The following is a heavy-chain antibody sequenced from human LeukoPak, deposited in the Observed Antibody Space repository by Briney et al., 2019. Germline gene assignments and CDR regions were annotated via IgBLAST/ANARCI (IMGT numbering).Heavy chain of an antibody. D-gene: IGHD3-22*01. J-gene: IGHJ4*02. Sequence: PGGSLRLSCAASGFTFSSYAMSWVRQAPGKGLEWVSAISGSGGSTYYADSVKGRFTISRDNSKNTLYLQMNSLRAEDTAVYYCAKDLGYYDSSGYYHYWGQGTLVTVSS. CDR2: ISGSGGST. CDR3: AKDLGYYDSSGYYHY. V-gene: IGHV3-23*01. CDR1: GFTFSSYA.